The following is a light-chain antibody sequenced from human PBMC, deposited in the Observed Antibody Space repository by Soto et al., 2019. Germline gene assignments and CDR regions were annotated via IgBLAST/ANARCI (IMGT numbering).Light chain of an antibody. CDR3: QEYIHWPPGM. Sequence: DIQMTQSPSTLSASVGDRVTITCRASQSIDSWLAWYQQKPGKAPKLLMYKASSLESGVPSRFSGSGSETEFTLTISSLQSEDFAVYYCQEYIHWPPGMFGPGTKVDIK. J-gene: IGKJ1*01. V-gene: IGKV1-5*03. CDR2: KAS. CDR1: QSIDSW.